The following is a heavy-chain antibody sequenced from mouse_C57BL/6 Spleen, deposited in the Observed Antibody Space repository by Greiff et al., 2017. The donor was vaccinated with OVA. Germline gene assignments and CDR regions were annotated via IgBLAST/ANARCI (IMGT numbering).Heavy chain of an antibody. V-gene: IGHV1-42*01. CDR1: GYSFTGYY. CDR3: ARGGGPDY. CDR2: INPSTGGT. Sequence: EVQLQQSGPELVKPGASVKISCKASGYSFTGYYMNWVKQSPEKSLEWIGEINPSTGGTTYNQKFKAKATLTVDKSSSTAYMQLKSLTSEDSAVYYCARGGGPDYWGQGTTLTVSS. J-gene: IGHJ2*01.